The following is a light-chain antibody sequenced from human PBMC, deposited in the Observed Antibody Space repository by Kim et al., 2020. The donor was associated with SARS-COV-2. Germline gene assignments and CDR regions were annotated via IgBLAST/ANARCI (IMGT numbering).Light chain of an antibody. J-gene: IGLJ3*02. CDR1: NLGNKY. CDR2: QDD. Sequence: VSPGQTASITCSGDNLGNKYISWYQKKAGQSPVVVIFQDDKRPSGIPERFSGSTSDNTATLTISGTQAMDDSDYYCQAWDSGAVVFGGGTQLTVL. V-gene: IGLV3-1*01. CDR3: QAWDSGAVV.